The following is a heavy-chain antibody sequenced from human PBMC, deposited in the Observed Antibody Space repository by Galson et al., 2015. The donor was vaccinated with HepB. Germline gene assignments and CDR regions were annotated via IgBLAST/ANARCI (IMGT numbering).Heavy chain of an antibody. CDR3: AKSILSGNYYYYGMDV. CDR2: ISGSGGST. D-gene: IGHD2-15*01. Sequence: SLRLSCAASGFTFSSYAMNWVRQAPGKGLEWVSAISGSGGSTYYADSVKGRFTISRDTSKNTLYLQMNSLRAEDTAVYYCAKSILSGNYYYYGMDVWGQGTTVTVSS. CDR1: GFTFSSYA. J-gene: IGHJ6*02. V-gene: IGHV3-23*01.